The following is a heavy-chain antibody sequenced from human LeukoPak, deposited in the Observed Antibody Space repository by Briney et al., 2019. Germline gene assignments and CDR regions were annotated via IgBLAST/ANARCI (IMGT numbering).Heavy chain of an antibody. Sequence: GGSLRLSCAASGFSFSSFWMHWFRQSPEEGLEWVATIKQDGSEKYYLDSVKGRFTVYRDNTKNSLFLQMNSLRAEDTPVFFFARGVGLVVVKGVPVRDDYFDRWGQGTLVAVSS. CDR3: ARGVGLVVVKGVPVRDDYFDR. V-gene: IGHV3-7*01. J-gene: IGHJ4*02. CDR2: IKQDGSEK. D-gene: IGHD3-22*01. CDR1: GFSFSSFW.